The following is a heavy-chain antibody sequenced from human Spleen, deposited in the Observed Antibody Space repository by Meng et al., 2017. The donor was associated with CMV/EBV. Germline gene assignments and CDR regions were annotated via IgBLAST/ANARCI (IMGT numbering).Heavy chain of an antibody. CDR1: GFKFSSYD. V-gene: IGHV3-33*06. Sequence: GESLKISCAASGFKFSSYDMYWVRQAPGQGLEWVALVWYDGSNKYYTDSVKGRFTVSRDNSKNTLYLQMSSLRAEDTAVYYCAKGGYSDYGYTYYGLDVWGQGTTVTVSS. D-gene: IGHD4-11*01. CDR2: VWYDGSNK. J-gene: IGHJ6*02. CDR3: AKGGYSDYGYTYYGLDV.